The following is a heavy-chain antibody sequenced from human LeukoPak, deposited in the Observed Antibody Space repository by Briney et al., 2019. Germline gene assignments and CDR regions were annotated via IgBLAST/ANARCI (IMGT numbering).Heavy chain of an antibody. CDR2: ISSGGNTL. J-gene: IGHJ4*02. V-gene: IGHV3-48*04. CDR3: TRVGYIDEGIDY. D-gene: IGHD5-24*01. CDR1: GFTFSSYA. Sequence: PGGSLRLSCAASGFTFSSYAMNWVRQAPGKGLEWVSYISSGGNTLYYADSVKGRFTISRDNAKNSLYLQMNSLRAEDTAIYYCTRVGYIDEGIDYWGQGTLVTVSS.